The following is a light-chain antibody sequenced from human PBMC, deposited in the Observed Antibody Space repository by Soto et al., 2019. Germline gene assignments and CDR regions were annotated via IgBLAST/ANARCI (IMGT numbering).Light chain of an antibody. J-gene: IGLJ1*01. Sequence: QSVLTQPPSASGSPGQSVTISCTGTSSDVGGYKYVSWYQQHPGKAPKLMIYEVNKRPSGVPDRFSGSKSGNTASLTFSGLQAEDEADYYCCSFAAGNTYVFGTGTKVTVL. CDR3: CSFAAGNTYV. V-gene: IGLV2-8*01. CDR2: EVN. CDR1: SSDVGGYKY.